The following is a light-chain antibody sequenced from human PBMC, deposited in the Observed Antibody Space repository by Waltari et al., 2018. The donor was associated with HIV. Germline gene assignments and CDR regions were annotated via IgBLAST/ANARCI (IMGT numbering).Light chain of an antibody. CDR3: QQSYSTLWT. CDR2: AAS. CDR1: QSISTY. V-gene: IGKV1-39*01. J-gene: IGKJ1*01. Sequence: DIQMTQSPSSLSSSVGDRVTITCRASQSISTYLNWYQQKPGKAPNPLIYAASSLQSGVPSRFSGSGSGTDFTLTISSLQPEDFATYYCQQSYSTLWTFGQGTKVEIK.